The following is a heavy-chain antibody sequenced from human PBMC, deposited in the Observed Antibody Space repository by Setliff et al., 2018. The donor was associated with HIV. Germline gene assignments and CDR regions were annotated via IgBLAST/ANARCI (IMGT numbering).Heavy chain of an antibody. V-gene: IGHV3-15*05. Sequence: PGGSLRLSCAASGLRFNKAWMNWVRQAPGKGLEWVGRIKSENDGGTTDYAAPVKGRFTISRDDSKNTLYLQMNSMKSDDTATYYCVGHYYDPLTGYYVWFFDVWGRGTLVTVSS. CDR2: IKSENDGGTT. D-gene: IGHD3-9*01. CDR1: GLRFNKAW. J-gene: IGHJ2*01. CDR3: VGHYYDPLTGYYVWFFDV.